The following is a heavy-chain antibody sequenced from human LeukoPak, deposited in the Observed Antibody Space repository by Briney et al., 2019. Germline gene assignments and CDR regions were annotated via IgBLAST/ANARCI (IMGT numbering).Heavy chain of an antibody. CDR2: INVSGST. D-gene: IGHD6-13*01. J-gene: IGHJ5*02. V-gene: IGHV4-61*02. Sequence: PSETLSLTCTVSGASIGSRGYYWSWIRQPAGKGLEWIGCINVSGSTKYNPSLKSRVSISVDMSKNQFSLKLSSVTAADTAMYYCARLSEVPYSSSWEQRGWFDPWGQGTLVTVSS. CDR3: ARLSEVPYSSSWEQRGWFDP. CDR1: GASIGSRGYY.